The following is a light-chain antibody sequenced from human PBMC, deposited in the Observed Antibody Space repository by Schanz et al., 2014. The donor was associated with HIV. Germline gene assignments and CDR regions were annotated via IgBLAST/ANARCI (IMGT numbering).Light chain of an antibody. V-gene: IGLV1-44*01. CDR2: GQN. J-gene: IGLJ2*01. Sequence: QSALTQPPSASGTPGQGVTISCSGSNSNIGSYYVNWYQQFPGTAPRLLVYGQNERPSGVPDRFSGSKSGSSASLAITGLQAEDEGDYYCQSFDVSLGGVIFGVGTKLTVL. CDR1: NSNIGSYY. CDR3: QSFDVSLGGVI.